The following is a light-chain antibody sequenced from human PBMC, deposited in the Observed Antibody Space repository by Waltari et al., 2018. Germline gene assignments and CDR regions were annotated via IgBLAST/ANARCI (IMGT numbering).Light chain of an antibody. CDR2: RDT. Sequence: SYELTQPLSVSVALGQTATITCGGSNLGSKNVNWYQQKPGQAPVLVIYRDTKRPFGIPERFSGSNSENTATLTISSAQVGDESDCYCQLWDSNTAIFGGGTKLTVL. CDR3: QLWDSNTAI. J-gene: IGLJ2*01. V-gene: IGLV3-9*01. CDR1: NLGSKN.